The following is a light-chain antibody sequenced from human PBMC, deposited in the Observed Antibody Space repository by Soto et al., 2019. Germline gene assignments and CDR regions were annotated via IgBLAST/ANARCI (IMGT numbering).Light chain of an antibody. CDR2: GAS. Sequence: EIVLTQSPGTLSLSPGERATLSCRASQSVSSNYLAWYQQKPGQAPRLLIYGASSRATGIPDRFSGSGSGTDFTLTISRLEPEDFAVYYCQQYGSPITFGQWTLLEIK. CDR3: QQYGSPIT. CDR1: QSVSSNY. V-gene: IGKV3-20*01. J-gene: IGKJ5*01.